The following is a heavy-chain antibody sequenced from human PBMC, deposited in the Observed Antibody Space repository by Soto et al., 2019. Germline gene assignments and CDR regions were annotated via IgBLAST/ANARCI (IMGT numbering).Heavy chain of an antibody. Sequence: ASVKVSCKASGYTFTGYYMHWVRQAPGQGLEWMGWINPNSGGTNYAQKFQGWVTMTTDTSIRTAYMQLSRLRSDDTAVYYCARGRAYYYDSSGYYYFDYWGQGTLVTVSS. CDR2: INPNSGGT. CDR1: GYTFTGYY. V-gene: IGHV1-2*04. D-gene: IGHD3-22*01. J-gene: IGHJ4*02. CDR3: ARGRAYYYDSSGYYYFDY.